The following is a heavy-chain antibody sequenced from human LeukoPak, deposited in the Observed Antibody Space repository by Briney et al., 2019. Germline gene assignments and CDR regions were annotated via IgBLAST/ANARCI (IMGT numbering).Heavy chain of an antibody. CDR2: ISSSSSYI. Sequence: GGSLRLSCAASGFTFSSYSMNWVRQAPGKGLEWVSSISSSSSYIYYADSVKGRFTISRDNAKNSLYLQMNSLRAEDTAVYYCARDWSSGGPGTFDYWGQGTLVTVSS. CDR3: ARDWSSGGPGTFDY. D-gene: IGHD6-19*01. J-gene: IGHJ4*02. CDR1: GFTFSSYS. V-gene: IGHV3-21*01.